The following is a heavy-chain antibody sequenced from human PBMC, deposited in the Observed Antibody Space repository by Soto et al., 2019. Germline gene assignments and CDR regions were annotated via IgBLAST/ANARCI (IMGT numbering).Heavy chain of an antibody. Sequence: EVQLVASGGGLVQPGGSLRLSCATSGFHFSNSWMGWFRQAPGRGLEWVTNMNHDGSEQYYVDSAKGRFTISRDNAQDSLYLQMSSLRPEDTAVYYCATGHYSNTLGGQGTLVTVSS. CDR3: ATGHYSNTL. CDR2: MNHDGSEQ. CDR1: GFHFSNSW. V-gene: IGHV3-7*01. D-gene: IGHD4-4*01. J-gene: IGHJ4*02.